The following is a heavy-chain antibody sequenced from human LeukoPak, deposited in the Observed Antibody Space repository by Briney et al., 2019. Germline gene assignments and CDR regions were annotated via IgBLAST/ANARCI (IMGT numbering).Heavy chain of an antibody. CDR3: ARLNYDILTGYYPENY. CDR1: GGSISSYY. D-gene: IGHD3-9*01. Sequence: SETLSLTCTVSGGSISSYYWSWIRQPPGKGLEWIGYIYYSGSTNYNPSLKSRVTISVDTSKNQFSLKLSSVTAADTAVYYCARLNYDILTGYYPENYWGQGTLVTVSS. V-gene: IGHV4-59*08. CDR2: IYYSGST. J-gene: IGHJ4*02.